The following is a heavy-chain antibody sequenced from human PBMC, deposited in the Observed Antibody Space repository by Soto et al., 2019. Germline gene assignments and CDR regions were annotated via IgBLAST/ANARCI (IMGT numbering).Heavy chain of an antibody. Sequence: GGSLRLSCAASGFTFSSYSMNWVRQAPGKGLEWVSSISSSSSYIYYADSVKGRFTISRDNAKNSLYLQMNSLRAEDTAVYYCARDRPGIADYFDDWGQVTLVTVS. CDR2: ISSSSSYI. D-gene: IGHD6-13*01. CDR1: GFTFSSYS. J-gene: IGHJ4*02. CDR3: ARDRPGIADYFDD. V-gene: IGHV3-21*01.